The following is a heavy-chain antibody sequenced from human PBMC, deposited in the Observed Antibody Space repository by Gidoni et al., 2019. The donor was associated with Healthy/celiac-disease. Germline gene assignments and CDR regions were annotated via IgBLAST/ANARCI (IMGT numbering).Heavy chain of an antibody. V-gene: IGHV4-34*01. J-gene: IGHJ6*02. Sequence: QVQLQQWGAGLLKPSEPLSLTCAVYGASFSGYYWSWIRQPPGKGLEWIGEINHSGSTNYNPSLKSRVTISVDTSKNQFSLKLSSVTAADTAVYYCARGVVVAATPWYYYYGMDVWGQGTTVTVSS. CDR2: INHSGST. CDR3: ARGVVVAATPWYYYYGMDV. CDR1: GASFSGYY. D-gene: IGHD2-15*01.